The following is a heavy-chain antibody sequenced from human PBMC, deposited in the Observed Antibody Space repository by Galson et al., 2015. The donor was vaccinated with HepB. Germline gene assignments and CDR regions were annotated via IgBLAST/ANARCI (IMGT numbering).Heavy chain of an antibody. CDR1: GFTFSTYT. Sequence: SLRLSCAASGFTFSTYTMTWVRQAPGKGLEWVSSINTYSTFIYYADSVNGRFTISRDNAKNSLFLQMNSLRADDTAVYYCSRVQYSTSARPFDYWGQGTLVTVSS. V-gene: IGHV3-21*01. CDR3: SRVQYSTSARPFDY. CDR2: INTYSTFI. J-gene: IGHJ4*02. D-gene: IGHD6-6*01.